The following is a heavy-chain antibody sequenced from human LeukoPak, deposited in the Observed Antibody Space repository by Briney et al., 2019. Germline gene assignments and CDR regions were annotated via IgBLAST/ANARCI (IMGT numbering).Heavy chain of an antibody. J-gene: IGHJ4*02. D-gene: IGHD3-22*01. Sequence: SVKVSCKASGYTFIAYYIHWVRQAPGQGLEWMGGIIPIFGTANYAQKFQGRVTITADESTSTAYMELSSLRSEDTAVYYCARWTSDGDYYDSSPSGGYFDYWGQGTLVTVSS. CDR2: IIPIFGTA. CDR1: GYTFIAYY. V-gene: IGHV1-69*13. CDR3: ARWTSDGDYYDSSPSGGYFDY.